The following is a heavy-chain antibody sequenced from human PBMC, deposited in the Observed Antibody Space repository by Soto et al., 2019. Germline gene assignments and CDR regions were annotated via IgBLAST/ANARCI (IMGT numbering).Heavy chain of an antibody. D-gene: IGHD4-17*01. V-gene: IGHV4-59*01. CDR3: ARATYGGLTTG. CDR1: GTSIESYY. Sequence: SETLSLTCSVSGTSIESYYWTWLRQAPGKGPDWIGYMSYSGTSDFNPSLKSRVSIIVDTSKSQFSLKLNFVTAADTDIYYCARATYGGLTTGWGTGIPVTVSS. CDR2: MSYSGTS. J-gene: IGHJ4*02.